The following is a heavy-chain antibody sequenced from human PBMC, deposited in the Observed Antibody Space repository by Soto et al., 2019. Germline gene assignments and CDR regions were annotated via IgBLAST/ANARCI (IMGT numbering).Heavy chain of an antibody. CDR1: GGSLSSYH. J-gene: IGHJ6*02. D-gene: IGHD3-9*01. CDR2: LYYSGST. CDR3: ARGWWGSDDILTGYYRADYYYGMDC. V-gene: IGHV4-59*01. Sequence: TPALPLTVAGGSLSSYHLSWIRQPTGTRLEWRGSLYYSGSTNYNPSLKSRVTISVDTSKNQFSLKLSSVTAADTAVYYCARGWWGSDDILTGYYRADYYYGMDCWGQGTTVTFSS.